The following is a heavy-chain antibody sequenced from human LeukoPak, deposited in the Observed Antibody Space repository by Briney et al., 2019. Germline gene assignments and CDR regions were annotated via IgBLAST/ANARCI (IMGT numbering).Heavy chain of an antibody. V-gene: IGHV3-53*01. CDR3: ASDREYYYGSGSFDY. J-gene: IGHJ4*02. CDR2: IYSGGST. D-gene: IGHD3-10*01. Sequence: PGRSLRLSCAASGFTFSSYAMHWVRQAPGKGLEWVSVIYSGGSTYYADSVKGRFTISRDNSKNTLYLQMNSLRAEDTAVYYCASDREYYYGSGSFDYWGQGTLVTVSS. CDR1: GFTFSSYA.